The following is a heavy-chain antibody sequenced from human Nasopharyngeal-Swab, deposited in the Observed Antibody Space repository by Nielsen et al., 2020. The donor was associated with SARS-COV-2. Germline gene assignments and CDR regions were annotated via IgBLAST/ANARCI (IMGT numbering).Heavy chain of an antibody. V-gene: IGHV4-38-2*02. CDR2: IYHSGST. J-gene: IGHJ6*02. CDR1: GYSIISGYY. D-gene: IGHD5-18*01. Sequence: SETLSLTCTFSGYSIISGYYWCLIRQPPGKGLEWIGSIYHSGSTYYNPSLKSRVTISVDTSKNQFSLKLSSVTAADTAVYYCARDQTGYSYGSRGMDVWGQGTTVTVSS. CDR3: ARDQTGYSYGSRGMDV.